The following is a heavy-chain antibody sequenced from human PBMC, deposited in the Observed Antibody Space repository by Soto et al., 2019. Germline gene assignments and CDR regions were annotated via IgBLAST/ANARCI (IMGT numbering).Heavy chain of an antibody. J-gene: IGHJ4*02. CDR1: GGSVSSGSYY. Sequence: QVQLQESGPGLVKPSETLSLTCTVSGGSVSSGSYYWSWIRQPPGKGLEWIGYIYYSGSTNYNPSLKSRVIISVDTSKNQFSVKLSSVTAADTAVYSCAREGRWERSDYWGQGTLVTVSS. CDR3: AREGRWERSDY. CDR2: IYYSGST. V-gene: IGHV4-61*01. D-gene: IGHD1-26*01.